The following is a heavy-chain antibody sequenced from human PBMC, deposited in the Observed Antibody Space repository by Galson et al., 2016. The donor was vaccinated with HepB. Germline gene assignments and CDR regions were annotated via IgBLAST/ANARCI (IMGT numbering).Heavy chain of an antibody. CDR2: INPVSGGT. V-gene: IGHV1-2*04. J-gene: IGHJ4*02. CDR3: APGSDYFDY. D-gene: IGHD1-26*01. Sequence: SVKVSCKASGYNFIGYYMHWVRQAPGQGLEWMGWINPVSGGTKYAQKFQDCVTMTRDTSISTAYMELSSLKSDDTAVYYCAPGSDYFDYWGQGTLVTVSS. CDR1: GYNFIGYY.